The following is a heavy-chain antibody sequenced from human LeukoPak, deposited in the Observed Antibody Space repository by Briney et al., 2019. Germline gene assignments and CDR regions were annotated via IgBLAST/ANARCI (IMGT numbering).Heavy chain of an antibody. CDR3: VTGPVVPAAPFYFDY. J-gene: IGHJ4*02. CDR1: GFTFSSYA. D-gene: IGHD2-2*01. V-gene: IGHV3-64D*06. Sequence: PGGSLRLSCSASGFTFSSYAMHWVRQAPGKGLEYVSAISSNGGSTYYADSVKGRFTISRDNSENTLYLQMSSLRAEDTAVYYCVTGPVVPAAPFYFDYWGQGTLVTVSS. CDR2: ISSNGGST.